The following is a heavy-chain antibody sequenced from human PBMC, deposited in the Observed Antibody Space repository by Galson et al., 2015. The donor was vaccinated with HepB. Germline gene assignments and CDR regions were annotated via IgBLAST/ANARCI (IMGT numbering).Heavy chain of an antibody. Sequence: SLRLSCAASGFTFSTYSMNWVRRAPGKGLEWVSYISSSSSTIYDADSVRGRFTISRDNGKNSLYLQMNSLTAEDTAVYYCAREGRDYYQYYMDVWGKGTTVTVS. CDR1: GFTFSTYS. J-gene: IGHJ6*03. CDR3: AREGRDYYQYYMDV. CDR2: ISSSSSTI. V-gene: IGHV3-48*01.